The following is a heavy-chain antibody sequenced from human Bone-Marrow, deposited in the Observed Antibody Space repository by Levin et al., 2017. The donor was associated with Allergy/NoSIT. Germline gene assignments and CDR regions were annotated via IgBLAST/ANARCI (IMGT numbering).Heavy chain of an antibody. Sequence: SETLSLTCTVSGVSINSHSWNWIRQSPGKGLEWIGYISDSGSTNYKHSLKSRITISVDNSKNQVSLKLTSVTAADTAVYYCATDTYYTEYFRHWGQGTLVTVSS. D-gene: IGHD1-26*01. CDR3: ATDTYYTEYFRH. J-gene: IGHJ1*01. V-gene: IGHV4-59*11. CDR1: GVSINSHS. CDR2: ISDSGST.